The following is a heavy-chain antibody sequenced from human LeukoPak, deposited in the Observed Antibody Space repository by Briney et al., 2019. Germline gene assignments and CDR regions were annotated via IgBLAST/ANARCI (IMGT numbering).Heavy chain of an antibody. V-gene: IGHV3-30*18. CDR1: GFTFSSYG. D-gene: IGHD3-10*01. CDR2: ISYDGSYK. Sequence: GGSLRLSCAASGFTFSSYGMHWVRQAPGKGLEWVAVISYDGSYKYYVDSVKGRFTISRDDSKNTLYLQMNSLRAEDTAVYYCAKDSIWFGESNPVGYWGQGTLVTVSS. CDR3: AKDSIWFGESNPVGY. J-gene: IGHJ4*02.